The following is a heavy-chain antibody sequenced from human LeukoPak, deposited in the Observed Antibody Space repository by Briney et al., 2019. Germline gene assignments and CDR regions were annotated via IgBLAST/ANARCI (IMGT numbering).Heavy chain of an antibody. CDR2: ISSSGSTI. D-gene: IGHD3-10*02. V-gene: IGHV3-48*03. J-gene: IGHJ6*04. Sequence: PSGTLSLTCAVSGGSISSSNWWSWVRQPPGKGLEWVSYISSSGSTIYYADSVKGRFTISRDNAKNSLYLQMNSLRAEDTAVYYCAELGITMIGGVWGKGTTVTISS. CDR1: GGSISSSN. CDR3: AELGITMIGGV.